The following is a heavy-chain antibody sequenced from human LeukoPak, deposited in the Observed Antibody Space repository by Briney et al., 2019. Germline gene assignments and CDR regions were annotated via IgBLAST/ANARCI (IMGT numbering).Heavy chain of an antibody. CDR1: GFTFGSYS. Sequence: GGSLRLSCAASGFTFGSYSMNWVRQAPGKGLEWISYISSGSRTIYYADSVEGRFTVSRDNAKNSLYLQMRSLRAEDTAVYYCARESITGHRDFDYWGQGTLVTVSS. CDR2: ISSGSRTI. J-gene: IGHJ4*02. V-gene: IGHV3-48*01. D-gene: IGHD1-20*01. CDR3: ARESITGHRDFDY.